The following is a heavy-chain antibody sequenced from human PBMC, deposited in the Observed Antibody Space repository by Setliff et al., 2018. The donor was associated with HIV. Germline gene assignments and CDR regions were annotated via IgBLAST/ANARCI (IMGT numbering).Heavy chain of an antibody. CDR1: GFTFRNYK. Sequence: GGSLRLSCAASGFTFRNYKFNWVRQAPGRGLEWVSSISIGSGGAIDYADSVQGRFTISRDNSKNSLYLQMNSLRVEDTAVYYCARDYYDSSGQPRGFDIWGQGTMVTVSS. D-gene: IGHD3-22*01. V-gene: IGHV3-48*03. CDR3: ARDYYDSSGQPRGFDI. CDR2: ISIGSGGAI. J-gene: IGHJ3*02.